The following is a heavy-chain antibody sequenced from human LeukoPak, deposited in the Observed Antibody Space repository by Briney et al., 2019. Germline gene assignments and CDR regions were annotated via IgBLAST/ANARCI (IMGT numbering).Heavy chain of an antibody. J-gene: IGHJ6*02. CDR2: IIPIFGTA. D-gene: IGHD2-21*01. V-gene: IGHV1-69*13. CDR1: GGTFSIYA. Sequence: ASVKVSFKASGGTFSIYAISWVRQAPGQGLEWMGGIIPIFGTANYAQKFQGRVTITADESTSTAYMELSSLRSEDTAVYYCASLEASRYYYYGMDVWGQGTTVTVSS. CDR3: ASLEASRYYYYGMDV.